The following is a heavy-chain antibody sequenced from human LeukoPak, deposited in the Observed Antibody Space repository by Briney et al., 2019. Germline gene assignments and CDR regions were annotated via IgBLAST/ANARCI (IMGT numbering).Heavy chain of an antibody. D-gene: IGHD3-22*01. Sequence: SETLSLTCTVSGGSISSGGYYWSWIRQHPGKGLEWIGYIYYSGSTYYNPSLKSRVTMSVDTSKNQFSLKLSSVTAADTAVYYCARDRGYYYDSSGYYHDAFDIWGQGTMVTVSS. CDR2: IYYSGST. V-gene: IGHV4-31*03. CDR3: ARDRGYYYDSSGYYHDAFDI. J-gene: IGHJ3*02. CDR1: GGSISSGGYY.